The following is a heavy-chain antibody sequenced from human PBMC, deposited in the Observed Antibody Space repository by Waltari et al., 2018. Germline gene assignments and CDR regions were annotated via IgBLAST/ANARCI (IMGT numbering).Heavy chain of an antibody. Sequence: EVHLAESGGGVVQPGGSLRLSCTGSGFRFGDYWMHWVRQAPGKGLEGVTRKNVDGGYSSYGDSVKGRFTSSRDNAKNTVFLQLNSLRADDTAVYFCARKAGSGYPYGPFYYDNWGQGTLVTVSS. J-gene: IGHJ4*02. V-gene: IGHV3-74*01. CDR1: GFRFGDYW. CDR3: ARKAGSGYPYGPFYYDN. D-gene: IGHD5-12*01. CDR2: KNVDGGYS.